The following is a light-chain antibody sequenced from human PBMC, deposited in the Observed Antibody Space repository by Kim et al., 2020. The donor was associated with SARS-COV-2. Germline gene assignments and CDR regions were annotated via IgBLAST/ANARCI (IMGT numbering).Light chain of an antibody. CDR2: AAS. J-gene: IGKJ1*01. CDR1: QGIRGD. Sequence: IQMTQSPSSLSASVGDRVTITCRASQGIRGDLAWYQQKSGKAPTLLIYAASTLHSGIPSRFSGSGSGLDFTLTISSLQPEDFATYYCLQNYNYPRTFGQGTKVDIK. CDR3: LQNYNYPRT. V-gene: IGKV1-6*01.